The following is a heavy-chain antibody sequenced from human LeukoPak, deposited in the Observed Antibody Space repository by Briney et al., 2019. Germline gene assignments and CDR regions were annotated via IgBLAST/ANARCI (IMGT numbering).Heavy chain of an antibody. Sequence: PGGSLRLSCAASGFTFSGHWMSWVRQAPGKGLEWVAVISYDGSNKYYADSVKGRVTISRDNSKNTLYLQMNSLRAEDTAVYYCARDRYSNGLELPFDYWGQGTLVTVSS. CDR2: ISYDGSNK. CDR1: GFTFSGHW. J-gene: IGHJ4*02. V-gene: IGHV3-30*03. CDR3: ARDRYSNGLELPFDY. D-gene: IGHD5-18*01.